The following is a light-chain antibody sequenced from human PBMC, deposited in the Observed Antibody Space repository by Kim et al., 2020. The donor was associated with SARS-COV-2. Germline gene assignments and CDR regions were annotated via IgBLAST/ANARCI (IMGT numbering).Light chain of an antibody. V-gene: IGKV1-9*01. CDR1: QGISTY. J-gene: IGKJ4*01. CDR3: QQVEEYPLT. CDR2: AAS. Sequence: IQLTQSPSSLSASVGDRVTITCRASQGISTYLAWYQQKPGKAPKPLIFAASNLQIGVPSRFSGSGSGTDFTLTISSLQPEDFATYYCQQVEEYPLTFGGGTKVDIK.